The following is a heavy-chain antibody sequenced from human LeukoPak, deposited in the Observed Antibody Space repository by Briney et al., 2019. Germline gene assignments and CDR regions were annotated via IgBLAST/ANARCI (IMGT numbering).Heavy chain of an antibody. CDR2: ISGRGGST. Sequence: GGSLRLSCAAPGFSFSSYAMSWVRQAPGKGLEWVSAISGRGGSTYYADSVKGRFTISRDNSKNTLYLQMNSLRAEDTAVYYCAKDRGSGWPQFDSGGQGTLVTVSS. CDR1: GFSFSSYA. CDR3: AKDRGSGWPQFDS. V-gene: IGHV3-23*01. J-gene: IGHJ4*02. D-gene: IGHD6-19*01.